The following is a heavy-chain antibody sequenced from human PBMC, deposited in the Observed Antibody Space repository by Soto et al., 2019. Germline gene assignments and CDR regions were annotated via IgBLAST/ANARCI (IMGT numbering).Heavy chain of an antibody. V-gene: IGHV3-23*01. CDR2: ISSSGNGT. J-gene: IGHJ3*01. D-gene: IGHD3-10*01. CDR1: GFTFSKYA. CDR3: AKRFFGSGSPPGAFDV. Sequence: GSLRLSCAASGFTFSKYAMSWVRQAPGKGPEWVSFISSSGNGTYYADSVKGRFTISRDNSKNTLYVQMNNLRAEDTAIYYCAKRFFGSGSPPGAFDVWDQGTMVTVSS.